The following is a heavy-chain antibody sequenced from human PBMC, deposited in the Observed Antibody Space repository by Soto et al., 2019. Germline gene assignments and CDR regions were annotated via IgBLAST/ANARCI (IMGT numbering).Heavy chain of an antibody. CDR3: ARGTLPLAARPGEGGWFDP. D-gene: IGHD6-6*01. CDR1: GGSFSGYY. J-gene: IGHJ5*02. Sequence: QVQLQQWGAGLLKPSETLSLTCAVYGGSFSGYYWSWIRQPPGKGLEWIGEINHSGSTNYNPSLKSRVTISVDTSKNQFSLKLCSVTAADTAVYYCARGTLPLAARPGEGGWFDPWGQGTLVTVSS. V-gene: IGHV4-34*01. CDR2: INHSGST.